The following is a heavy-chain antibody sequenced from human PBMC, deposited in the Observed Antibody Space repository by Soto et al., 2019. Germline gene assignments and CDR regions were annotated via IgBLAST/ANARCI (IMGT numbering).Heavy chain of an antibody. D-gene: IGHD1-26*01. CDR3: AKDIASSVGSSLFDY. CDR2: ISWNSGSI. Sequence: GGSLRLSCAASGFTFDDYAMHWVRQAPGKGLEWVSGISWNSGSIGYADSVKGRFTISRDNAKNSLYLQMNSLRAEDTALYYCAKDIASSVGSSLFDYWGQGTLVTVSS. CDR1: GFTFDDYA. V-gene: IGHV3-9*01. J-gene: IGHJ4*02.